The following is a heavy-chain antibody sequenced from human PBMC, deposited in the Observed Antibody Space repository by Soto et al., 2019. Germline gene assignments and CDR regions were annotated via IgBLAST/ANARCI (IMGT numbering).Heavy chain of an antibody. J-gene: IGHJ4*02. Sequence: GSLRLSCAASGVTVSSNYWGWLRQPPGKGLEWIGSTYYSGSTYYNPSLKSRVTISVDTSKNQFSLKLSSVTAADTAVYYCARSMTTVVTLDYWGQGTLVTVSS. CDR1: GVTVSSNY. V-gene: IGHV4-39*01. CDR3: ARSMTTVVTLDY. CDR2: TYYSGST. D-gene: IGHD4-17*01.